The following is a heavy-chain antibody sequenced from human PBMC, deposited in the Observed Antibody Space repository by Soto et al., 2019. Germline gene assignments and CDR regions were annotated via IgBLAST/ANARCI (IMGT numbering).Heavy chain of an antibody. CDR2: IYYSGST. J-gene: IGHJ4*02. D-gene: IGHD3-10*01. V-gene: IGHV4-39*01. Sequence: PSETLSLTCTVSGCSISSSSYYWGWIRQPPGKGLEWIGSIYYSGSTYYNPSLKSRVTISVDTSKNQFSLKLSSVTAADTAVYYCAKRGPGSYSDYWGQGTLVTVSS. CDR1: GCSISSSSYY. CDR3: AKRGPGSYSDY.